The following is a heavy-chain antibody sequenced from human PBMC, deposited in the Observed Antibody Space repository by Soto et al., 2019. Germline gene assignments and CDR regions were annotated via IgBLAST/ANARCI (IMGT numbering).Heavy chain of an antibody. CDR3: ARDRWVVGDYYYYGMDV. Sequence: QVQLVESGGGVVQPGRSLRLSCAASGFTFSSYAMHWVRQAPGKGLEWVAVISYDGSNKYYADSVKGRFTISRDNSKNTLYLQMNSLRAEDTAVYYCARDRWVVGDYYYYGMDVW. CDR1: GFTFSSYA. V-gene: IGHV3-30-3*01. CDR2: ISYDGSNK. J-gene: IGHJ6*01. D-gene: IGHD1-26*01.